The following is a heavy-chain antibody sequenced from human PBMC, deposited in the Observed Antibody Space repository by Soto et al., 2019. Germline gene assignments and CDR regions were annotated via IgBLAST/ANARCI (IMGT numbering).Heavy chain of an antibody. D-gene: IGHD3-3*01. CDR3: ADGGEWSFNFEY. Sequence: EVQLLESGGDLVQPGGSLRLSCAASGFTFSRCAMSWVRQAPGKGLEWVSSMSGSGENTYYADSVKGRFTISKDNSKNTLYLQMNNLRVEDKAVYYCADGGEWSFNFEYWGQGTLVTV. CDR1: GFTFSRCA. J-gene: IGHJ4*02. V-gene: IGHV3-23*01. CDR2: MSGSGENT.